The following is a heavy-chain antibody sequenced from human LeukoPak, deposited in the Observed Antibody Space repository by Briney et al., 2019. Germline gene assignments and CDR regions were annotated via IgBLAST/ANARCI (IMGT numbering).Heavy chain of an antibody. CDR3: ARTYGSGSLDY. CDR1: GFTFSSYW. D-gene: IGHD3-10*01. Sequence: GGSLRLSCAASGFTFSSYWMSWVRQAPGKGLEWVANIKQDGSEKYYVDSVKGRFTISRDNAKNPLYLQMNSLRAEDTAVYYCARTYGSGSLDYWGQGTLVTVSS. J-gene: IGHJ4*02. CDR2: IKQDGSEK. V-gene: IGHV3-7*03.